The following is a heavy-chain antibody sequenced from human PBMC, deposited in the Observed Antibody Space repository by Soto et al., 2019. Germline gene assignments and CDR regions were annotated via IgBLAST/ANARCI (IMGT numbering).Heavy chain of an antibody. D-gene: IGHD2-21*02. Sequence: QVQLQESGPALVKPSETLSLTCTVSGDSFTTNYWSWIRQPPGKGLEWIGYFYYRKNTNYNPSLKSRCTISLNTPQNQFSLKLNSVTAADTAVYYCVRSWGHCGGDCYDPAFASWGRGTMVTVSS. J-gene: IGHJ4*02. CDR1: GDSFTTNY. CDR2: FYYRKNT. CDR3: VRSWGHCGGDCYDPAFAS. V-gene: IGHV4-59*01.